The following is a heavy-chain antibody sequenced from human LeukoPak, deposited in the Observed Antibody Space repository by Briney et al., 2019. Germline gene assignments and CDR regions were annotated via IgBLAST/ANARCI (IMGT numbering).Heavy chain of an antibody. V-gene: IGHV4-39*07. CDR3: ARGRDERSMDV. CDR2: IYYSGST. CDR1: GGSISGSSYY. Sequence: SETLSLTCTVSGGSISGSSYYWGWVRQPPGKGREWIGSIYYSGSTNYNPSLTSRATRSVDTSKNQFSLKLSSVTAADTALYYCARGRDERSMDVWGQGTTVTVSS. J-gene: IGHJ6*02.